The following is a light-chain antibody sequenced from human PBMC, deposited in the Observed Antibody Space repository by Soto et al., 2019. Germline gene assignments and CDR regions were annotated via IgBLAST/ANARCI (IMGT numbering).Light chain of an antibody. CDR1: SSNIGAGYD. Sequence: QSVLTQPPSVSGAPGQRVTISCTGSSSNIGAGYDVHWYHHLPGTAPKLLIYGNTNRPSGISDRFSASKSGSSASLAITGLQAEDEADYYCQPYDSSLRAWVFGGGTKLTVL. CDR2: GNT. J-gene: IGLJ3*02. V-gene: IGLV1-40*01. CDR3: QPYDSSLRAWV.